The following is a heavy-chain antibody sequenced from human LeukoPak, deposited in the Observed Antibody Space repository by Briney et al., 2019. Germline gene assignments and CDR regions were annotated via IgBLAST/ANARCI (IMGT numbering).Heavy chain of an antibody. CDR1: GGSISSYY. V-gene: IGHV4-59*01. Sequence: KSSETLSLTCTVSGGSISSYYWSWIRQPPGKGLKWIGYIYYSGSTNYNPSLKSRVTISVDTSKNQFSLKLSSVTAADTAVYYCARTSSSSWPFDYWGQGTLVTVSS. CDR3: ARTSSSSWPFDY. D-gene: IGHD6-13*01. J-gene: IGHJ4*02. CDR2: IYYSGST.